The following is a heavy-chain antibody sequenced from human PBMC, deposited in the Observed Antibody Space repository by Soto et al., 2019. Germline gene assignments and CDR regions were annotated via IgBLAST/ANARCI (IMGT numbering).Heavy chain of an antibody. J-gene: IGHJ6*02. CDR1: GFTFSSYA. V-gene: IGHV3-64D*06. CDR2: ISSNGGST. CDR3: LVCSGGSCPEYGMDV. Sequence: PGGSLRLSCSASGFTFSSYAMHWVRQAPGKGLEYVSAISSNGGSTYYADSVKGRFTISRDNSKNTLYLQMSSLRAEDTAVYYCLVCSGGSCPEYGMDVWGQGTTVTVS. D-gene: IGHD2-15*01.